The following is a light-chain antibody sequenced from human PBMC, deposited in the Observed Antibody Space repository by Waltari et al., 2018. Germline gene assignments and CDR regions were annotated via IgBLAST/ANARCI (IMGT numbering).Light chain of an antibody. CDR2: GAS. CDR1: QTLNNNY. Sequence: EIVLTQSPVTLSLSAGERATLSCTYSQTLNNNYLAWSQQKPGQSPRLLIFGASKRATGIPDRFSGSVSGTDFTLTISRLETEDFAMYYCQQYGSSPYSFGQGARVEIK. V-gene: IGKV3-20*01. J-gene: IGKJ2*01. CDR3: QQYGSSPYS.